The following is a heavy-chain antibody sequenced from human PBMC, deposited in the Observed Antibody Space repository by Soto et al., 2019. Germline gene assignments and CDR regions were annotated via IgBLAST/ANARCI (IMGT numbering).Heavy chain of an antibody. CDR1: GYSFTSQY. D-gene: IGHD6-19*01. V-gene: IGHV1-46*03. Sequence: QVQLVQSGAEVKKPGASVKISCEASGYSFTSQYVHWVRQAPGQGLEWMGIINPNGGRTTYAQNFLGRVPSASNTLSNPVYLELSNLALGDTPVYFCGREQWLCPGGGGTEPLDIWGQGTMVTVAS. CDR3: GREQWLCPGGGGTEPLDI. J-gene: IGHJ3*02. CDR2: INPNGGRT.